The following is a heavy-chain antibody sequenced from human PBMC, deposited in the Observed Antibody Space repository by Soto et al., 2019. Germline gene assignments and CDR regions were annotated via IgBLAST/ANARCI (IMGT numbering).Heavy chain of an antibody. D-gene: IGHD2-2*01. Sequence: GGSLRLSCAASGFTFDDYAMHWVRQAPGKGLEWVSGISWSSGSIGYADSVKGRFTISRDNAKNSLYLQMNSLRAEDTALYYCAISVGCSSTGCLTLSPFFDYWGQGTLVTVSS. J-gene: IGHJ4*02. V-gene: IGHV3-9*01. CDR1: GFTFDDYA. CDR2: ISWSSGSI. CDR3: AISVGCSSTGCLTLSPFFDY.